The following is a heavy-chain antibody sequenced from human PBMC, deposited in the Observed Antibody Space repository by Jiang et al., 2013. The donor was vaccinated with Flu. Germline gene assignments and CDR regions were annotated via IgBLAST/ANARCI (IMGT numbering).Heavy chain of an antibody. V-gene: IGHV4-59*01. J-gene: IGHJ4*02. CDR2: MSHTGSF. Sequence: GSGLVKPSQTLSLTCSVSNGDISHYYWSWIRQPPGKGLEWIGHMSHTGSFNHNPSLETRVNMSIDASKKQFFLKLVSVTAADTAVYFCARARNDFGDSRSGVDNWGQGTLVTVSS. D-gene: IGHD4-17*01. CDR3: ARARNDFGDSRSGVDN. CDR1: NGDISHYY.